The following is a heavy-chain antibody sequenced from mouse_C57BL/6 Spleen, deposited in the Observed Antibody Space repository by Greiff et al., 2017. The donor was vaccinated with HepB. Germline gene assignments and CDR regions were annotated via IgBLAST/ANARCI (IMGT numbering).Heavy chain of an antibody. Sequence: EVQLQQSGAELVRPGASVKLSCTASGFNIKDDYMHWVKQRPEQGLEWIGWIDPENGDTEYASKFQGKATITADTSSNTAYLQLSSLTSEDTAVYYCTPGGCTAYWGPGTLVTVSA. V-gene: IGHV14-4*01. CDR2: IDPENGDT. D-gene: IGHD5-1*01. J-gene: IGHJ3*01. CDR3: TPGGCTAY. CDR1: GFNIKDDY.